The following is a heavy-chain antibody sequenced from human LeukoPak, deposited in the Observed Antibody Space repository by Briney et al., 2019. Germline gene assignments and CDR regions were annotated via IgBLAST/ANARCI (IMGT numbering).Heavy chain of an antibody. J-gene: IGHJ1*01. Sequence: GGSLRLSCAASGFSFNTYAMSWVRQAPEKGLEWVSAISNTGGSTYYADSVKGRFTISRDKSKNTLSLQMNSLRAEDTAVYYCAQQVGYCSSGSCYFTYWGQGTLVTVSS. CDR2: ISNTGGST. CDR3: AQQVGYCSSGSCYFTY. V-gene: IGHV3-23*01. CDR1: GFSFNTYA. D-gene: IGHD2-15*01.